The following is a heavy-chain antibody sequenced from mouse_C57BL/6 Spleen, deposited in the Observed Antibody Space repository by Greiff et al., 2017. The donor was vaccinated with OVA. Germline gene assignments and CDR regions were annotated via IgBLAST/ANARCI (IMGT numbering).Heavy chain of an antibody. CDR3: ARIITTVVEEYFDV. Sequence: DVQLQESGPGLVKPSQSLSLTCSVTGYSITSGYYWNWIRQFPGNKLEWMGYISYDGSNNYNPSLKNRISITRDTSKNQFFLKLNSVTTEDTATYYCARIITTVVEEYFDVWGTGTTVTVSS. D-gene: IGHD1-1*01. CDR1: GYSITSGYY. J-gene: IGHJ1*03. CDR2: ISYDGSN. V-gene: IGHV3-6*01.